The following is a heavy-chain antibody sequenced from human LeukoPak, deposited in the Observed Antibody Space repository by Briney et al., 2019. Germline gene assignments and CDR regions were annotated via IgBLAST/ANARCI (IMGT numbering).Heavy chain of an antibody. Sequence: GGSLRLSCAVSGIALSNYGMSWVRQAPGKGLEWVSSISSSSSYIYYADSVKGRFTISRDNAKNSLYLQMNSLRAEDTAVYYCAGDPSAAASGVDWFDPWGQGTLVTVSS. J-gene: IGHJ5*02. V-gene: IGHV3-21*01. CDR2: ISSSSSYI. D-gene: IGHD6-13*01. CDR3: AGDPSAAASGVDWFDP. CDR1: GIALSNYG.